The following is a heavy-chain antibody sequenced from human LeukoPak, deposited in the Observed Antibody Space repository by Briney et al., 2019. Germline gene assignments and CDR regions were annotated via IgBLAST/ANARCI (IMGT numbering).Heavy chain of an antibody. J-gene: IGHJ4*02. D-gene: IGHD3-22*01. CDR3: ASFLAGYYYDSSGFLGIGIDY. V-gene: IGHV4-61*02. CDR2: IYTSGST. Sequence: SETLSLTCTVSGGSISSGSYYWSWIRQPAGKGLEWIGRIYTSGSTNYNPSLKSRVTISVDTSKNQFSLKLSSVTAADTAVYYCASFLAGYYYDSSGFLGIGIDYWGQGTLVTVSP. CDR1: GGSISSGSYY.